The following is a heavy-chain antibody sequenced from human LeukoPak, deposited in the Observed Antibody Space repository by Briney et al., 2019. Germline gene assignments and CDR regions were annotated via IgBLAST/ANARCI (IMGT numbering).Heavy chain of an antibody. CDR2: IRYDGDNK. V-gene: IGHV3-30*02. CDR3: ARGGSYLSAFDI. D-gene: IGHD1-26*01. Sequence: GGSLRLSCAASGFTFSGYGMHWVRQAPGKGLEWVAFIRYDGDNKYYTDSVKGRFTISRDNSKNTLYLQMNSLRAEDTAVYYCARGGSYLSAFDIWGQGTMVTVSS. J-gene: IGHJ3*02. CDR1: GFTFSGYG.